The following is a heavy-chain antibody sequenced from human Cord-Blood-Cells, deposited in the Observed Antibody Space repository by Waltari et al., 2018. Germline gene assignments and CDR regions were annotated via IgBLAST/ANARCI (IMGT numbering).Heavy chain of an antibody. V-gene: IGHV1-46*01. CDR3: ARDQGYSGSGDAFDI. J-gene: IGHJ3*02. D-gene: IGHD1-26*01. CDR2: INPSGGST. Sequence: QVQLVQSGAEVKKPGASVKVSCKASGYTFTRNYMHWVRQAPGQGLEWMGIINPSGGSTSYAQKFQGRVTMTRDTSTSTVYMELSSLRSEDTAVYYCARDQGYSGSGDAFDIWGQGTMVTVSS. CDR1: GYTFTRNY.